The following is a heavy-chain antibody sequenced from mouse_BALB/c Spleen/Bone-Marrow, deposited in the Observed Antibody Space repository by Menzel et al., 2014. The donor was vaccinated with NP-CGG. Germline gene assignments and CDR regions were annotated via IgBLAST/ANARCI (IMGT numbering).Heavy chain of an antibody. Sequence: VQLVESGPGLVAPSQSLSIPCTVSGFSLTSYGVHWVRQPPGKGLEWLGVIWAGGSTNYNSALMSRLSISKDNSKSQVFLKMNSLRTDDTAMYYCARYGYFYAMDYWGQGTSATVSS. CDR1: GFSLTSYG. CDR3: ARYGYFYAMDY. D-gene: IGHD2-2*01. V-gene: IGHV2-9*02. J-gene: IGHJ4*01. CDR2: IWAGGST.